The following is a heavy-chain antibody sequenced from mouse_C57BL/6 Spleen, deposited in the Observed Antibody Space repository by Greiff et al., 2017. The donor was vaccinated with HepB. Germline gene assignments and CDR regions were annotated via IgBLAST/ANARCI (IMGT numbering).Heavy chain of an antibody. J-gene: IGHJ1*03. V-gene: IGHV5-16*01. CDR1: GFTFSDYY. Sequence: EVMLVESEGGLVQPGSSMKLSCTASGFTFSDYYMAWVRQVPEKGLEWVANINYDGSSTYYLDSLKSRFIISRDNAKNILYLQMSSLKSEDTATYYCAREGETMVTTGYFDVWGTGTTVTVSS. CDR2: INYDGSST. D-gene: IGHD2-2*01. CDR3: AREGETMVTTGYFDV.